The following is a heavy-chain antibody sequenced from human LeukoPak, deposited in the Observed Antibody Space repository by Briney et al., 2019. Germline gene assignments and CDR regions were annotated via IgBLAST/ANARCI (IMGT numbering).Heavy chain of an antibody. D-gene: IGHD3-16*01. CDR3: VTDWGSAKSYLRAFDV. Sequence: PGGSLRLSGAASGFTFSNAWLHWVRQAPGKGLEWVGRIKSNLYLGATEFAAPVNGRFTMSRDDSKNMLYLQMASLKTEDTAMYYCVTDWGSAKSYLRAFDVWGQGTMVVVSS. CDR2: IKSNLYLGAT. V-gene: IGHV3-15*07. J-gene: IGHJ3*01. CDR1: GFTFSNAW.